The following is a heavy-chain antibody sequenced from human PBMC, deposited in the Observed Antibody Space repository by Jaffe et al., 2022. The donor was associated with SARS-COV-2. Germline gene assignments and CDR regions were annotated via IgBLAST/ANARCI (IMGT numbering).Heavy chain of an antibody. D-gene: IGHD3-10*01. J-gene: IGHJ6*02. V-gene: IGHV4-59*01. CDR3: ARDLAVRGAGYYYGMDV. CDR2: IYYSGST. CDR1: GGSISSYY. Sequence: QVQLQESGPGLVKPSETLSLTCTVSGGSISSYYWSWIRQPPGKGLEWIGYIYYSGSTNYNPSLKSRVTISVDTSKNQFSLKLRSVTAADTAVYYCARDLAVRGAGYYYGMDVWGQGTTVTVSS.